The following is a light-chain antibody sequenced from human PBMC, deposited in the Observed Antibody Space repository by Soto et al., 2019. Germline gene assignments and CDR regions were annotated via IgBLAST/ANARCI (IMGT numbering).Light chain of an antibody. CDR3: QQYKSYSRM. CDR2: KAS. V-gene: IGKV1-5*03. Sequence: IQMTQSPSTLSGSVGDRVTITCRASQTISSWLAWYQQKPGKAPKLLIYKASTLKSGVPSRFTGRGSGTEFTLTISSLQPEDFATYYCQQYKSYSRMFGQGTKVDIK. CDR1: QTISSW. J-gene: IGKJ1*01.